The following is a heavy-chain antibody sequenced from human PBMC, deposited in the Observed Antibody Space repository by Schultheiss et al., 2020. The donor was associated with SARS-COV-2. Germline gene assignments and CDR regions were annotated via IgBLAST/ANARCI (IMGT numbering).Heavy chain of an antibody. CDR2: VYYRGNT. D-gene: IGHD2-15*01. CDR3: ARSATPYNWFDP. Sequence: SQTLSLTCSVSGDSISSSSFYWSWIRQSPGKGLEWIGYVYYRGNTNYIPSLTSRVTISVDTSKNKFPLKLTSVTTADTAVYCCARSATPYNWFDPWGQGTLVTVSS. J-gene: IGHJ5*02. V-gene: IGHV4-61*01. CDR1: GDSISSSSFY.